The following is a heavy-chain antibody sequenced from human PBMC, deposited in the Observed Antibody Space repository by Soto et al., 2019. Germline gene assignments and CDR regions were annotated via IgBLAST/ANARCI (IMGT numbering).Heavy chain of an antibody. J-gene: IGHJ4*02. V-gene: IGHV3-23*01. CDR2: VSGSGDST. CDR3: AKGRASDCPGCTQDY. Sequence: EVQLLESGGGLAQPGGSLRLSCAASAFTFSSYAMSWVRQAPGKGLEWVSAVSGSGDSTYYADSVKGRFTISRDNSKKPPYLQMNSRRAEDTAVYYCAKGRASDCPGCTQDYWGQGTLVTVSS. D-gene: IGHD2-21*02. CDR1: AFTFSSYA.